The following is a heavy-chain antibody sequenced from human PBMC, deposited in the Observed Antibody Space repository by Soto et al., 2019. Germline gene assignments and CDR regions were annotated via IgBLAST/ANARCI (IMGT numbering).Heavy chain of an antibody. V-gene: IGHV3-30*18. J-gene: IGHJ6*02. Sequence: GGSLRLSCAASGFTFSSYGMHWVRQAPGKGLEWVAVISYDGSNKYYADSVKGRFTISRDNSKNTLYLQMSSLGAEDTAVYYCAKDSSSGPFYYNYGMDVWGQGTTVTVSS. CDR1: GFTFSSYG. CDR2: ISYDGSNK. D-gene: IGHD6-6*01. CDR3: AKDSSSGPFYYNYGMDV.